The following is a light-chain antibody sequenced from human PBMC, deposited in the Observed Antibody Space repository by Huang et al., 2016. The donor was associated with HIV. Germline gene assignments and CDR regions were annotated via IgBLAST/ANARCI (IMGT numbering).Light chain of an antibody. J-gene: IGKJ5*01. CDR1: QSVSSSY. CDR3: QQYGGSPFT. CDR2: GAS. Sequence: IVLTQSPGTLSLFPGERATLSCRASQSVSSSYLAWYQQKPGQAPRLLIYGASNGATGIPARFSGSGSGTDFTLTISRVEPEDFAVYYCQQYGGSPFTFGQGTRLEIK. V-gene: IGKV3-20*01.